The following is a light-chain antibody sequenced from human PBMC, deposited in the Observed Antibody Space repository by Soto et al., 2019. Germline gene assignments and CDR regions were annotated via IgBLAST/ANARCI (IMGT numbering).Light chain of an antibody. V-gene: IGKV1-39*01. CDR2: AAS. CDR3: QQDYSNLAT. J-gene: IGKJ5*01. CDR1: ESISRH. Sequence: DIQMSQSPTSLPASVGDRVTITYRAAESISRHLNWYQQKQGRAPDLLIYAASTLPNGVPSRFTGSGSGTECTLTITGLQLEDVAADYCQQDYSNLATFGQGTRLEIK.